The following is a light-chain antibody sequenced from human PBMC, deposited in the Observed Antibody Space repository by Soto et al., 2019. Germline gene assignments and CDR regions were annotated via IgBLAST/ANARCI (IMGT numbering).Light chain of an antibody. CDR2: DAS. J-gene: IGKJ4*01. CDR3: QQYEDIPLP. V-gene: IGKV1-33*01. Sequence: DIQLTQSPSSLSASVGDRVTITCQASQDINNYLNWYQQKPGKAPKLLIFDASSVETGVPSRFSGSGSGTHFTFTISSLETEDIATYHCQQYEDIPLPFGGGTRVELK. CDR1: QDINNY.